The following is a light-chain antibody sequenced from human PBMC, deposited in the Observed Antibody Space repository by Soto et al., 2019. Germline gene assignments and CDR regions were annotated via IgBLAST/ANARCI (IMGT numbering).Light chain of an antibody. CDR2: ASS. V-gene: IGKV1-27*01. Sequence: DIQMTQSPSSLSASLGDRVTITCRASQGIGVYLAWFQQKPGNVPKLLIYASSTLQSGVPSRFSGSGSGTDFTLTISSLQPEDFATYYCQKYNSAPLTFGGGTKVEIK. CDR3: QKYNSAPLT. J-gene: IGKJ4*01. CDR1: QGIGVY.